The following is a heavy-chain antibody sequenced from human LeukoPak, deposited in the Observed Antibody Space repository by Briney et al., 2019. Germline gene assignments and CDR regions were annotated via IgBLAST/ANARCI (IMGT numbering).Heavy chain of an antibody. CDR3: AKHYGDYRSFDY. CDR1: GFNFRSYE. Sequence: GGSLRLSCAASGFNFRSYEMNWVRQAPGKGLQWVSYISSSGSAISYADSVKGRFTISRDNSKSTLYLQMNSLRAEDTAVYYCAKHYGDYRSFDYWGQGTLVTVSS. CDR2: ISSSGSAI. J-gene: IGHJ4*02. V-gene: IGHV3-48*03. D-gene: IGHD4-17*01.